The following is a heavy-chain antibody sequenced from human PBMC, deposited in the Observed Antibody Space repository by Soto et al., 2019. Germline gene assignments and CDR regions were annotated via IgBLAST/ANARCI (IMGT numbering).Heavy chain of an antibody. Sequence: SSETLSLTCTVSGGSIVSSSYYFVWIRQPPGKGLGWIGSIYYSGSTYYNPSLKSRVTISVDTSKNQFSLKLSSVTAADTAVYYCAGSSDYGMDVWGQGTTVTVS. J-gene: IGHJ6*02. CDR2: IYYSGST. CDR1: GGSIVSSSYY. CDR3: AGSSDYGMDV. V-gene: IGHV4-39*01. D-gene: IGHD6-6*01.